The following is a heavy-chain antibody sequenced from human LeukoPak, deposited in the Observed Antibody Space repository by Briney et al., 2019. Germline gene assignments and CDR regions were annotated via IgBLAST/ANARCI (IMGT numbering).Heavy chain of an antibody. CDR3: AAGLRGRSSSWYLDY. V-gene: IGHV1-24*01. CDR1: GYTLTELS. CDR2: FDPEDGET. D-gene: IGHD6-13*01. J-gene: IGHJ4*02. Sequence: ASVKVSCKVSGYTLTELSMHWVRQAPGKGLGWVGGFDPEDGETIYAQKFQGRVTMTEDTSTDTAYMELSSLRSEDTAVYYCAAGLRGRSSSWYLDYWGQGTLVTVSS.